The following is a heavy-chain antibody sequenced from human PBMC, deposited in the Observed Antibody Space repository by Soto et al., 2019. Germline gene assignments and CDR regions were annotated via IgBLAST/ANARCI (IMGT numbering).Heavy chain of an antibody. CDR3: ARMQSSSWHRINYYYYGMDV. CDR2: INYSGST. CDR1: GGSISSYY. D-gene: IGHD6-13*01. J-gene: IGHJ6*02. Sequence: PSETLSLTCTVSGGSISSYYWRWIRQPPGNGLAWVGYINYSGSTNYNPSPKSRVTIAVDTSKNQFSLKLSSVTAADTAVYYCARMQSSSWHRINYYYYGMDVWGQGTTVTVSS. V-gene: IGHV4-59*01.